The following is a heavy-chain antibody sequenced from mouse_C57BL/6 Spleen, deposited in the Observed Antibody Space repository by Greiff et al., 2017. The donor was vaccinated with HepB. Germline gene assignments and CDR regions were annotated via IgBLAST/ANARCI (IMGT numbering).Heavy chain of an antibody. V-gene: IGHV3-1*01. J-gene: IGHJ4*01. Sequence: EVKVEESGPGMVKPSQSLSLTCTVTGYSITSGYDWHWIRHFPGNKLEWMGYISYSGSTNYNPSLKSRISITHDTSKNHFFLKLNSVTTEDTATYYCARGGLRRGRAMDYWGQGTSVTVSS. D-gene: IGHD2-4*01. CDR1: GYSITSGYD. CDR2: ISYSGST. CDR3: ARGGLRRGRAMDY.